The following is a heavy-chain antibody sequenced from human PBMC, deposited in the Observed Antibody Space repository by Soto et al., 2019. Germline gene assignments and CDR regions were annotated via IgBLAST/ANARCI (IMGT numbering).Heavy chain of an antibody. J-gene: IGHJ6*02. Sequence: KGAWKTAGYGKSGDYGGCRRQETGQGLEWMGWINPNSGGTNYAQKFQGWVTMTRDTSISTAYMELSRLRSDDTAVYYCARGLVPSNGMDVPGERLTVTLPS. D-gene: IGHD2-2*01. CDR1: GYGKSGDY. V-gene: IGHV1-2*04. CDR2: INPNSGGT. CDR3: ARGLVPSNGMDV.